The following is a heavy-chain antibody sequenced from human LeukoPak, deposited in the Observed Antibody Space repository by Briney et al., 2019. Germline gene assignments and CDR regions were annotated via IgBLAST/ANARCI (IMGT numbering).Heavy chain of an antibody. Sequence: GGSLRLSCAASGFTFSSYAMSWVRQAPGKGLEWVANIQQNGIEKYSVEGRFTISRDNVNSLLYLRINSLRADDTAMYYCARDRDGKDLWGQGTLVTVSS. CDR3: ARDRDGKDL. V-gene: IGHV3-7*03. J-gene: IGHJ5*02. CDR2: IQQNGIEK. D-gene: IGHD1-1*01. CDR1: GFTFSSYA.